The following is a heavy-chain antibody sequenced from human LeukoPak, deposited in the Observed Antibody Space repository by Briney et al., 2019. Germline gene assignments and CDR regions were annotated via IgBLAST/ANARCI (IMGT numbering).Heavy chain of an antibody. CDR1: GGSLSGHS. CDR2: MFYSGST. CDR3: ARGSRRVVPSPKKRDHYYIDV. V-gene: IGHV4-59*11. Sequence: SGPTLVKPSETLSLTCSVSGGSLSGHSWTWIRQPPGKGLEWIGCMFYSGSTNYSPSLKSRVTISVGTSKNQFSLKLTSVTAADTAVYYCARGSRRVVPSPKKRDHYYIDVWGRGTTVTVSS. D-gene: IGHD2-2*01. J-gene: IGHJ6*03.